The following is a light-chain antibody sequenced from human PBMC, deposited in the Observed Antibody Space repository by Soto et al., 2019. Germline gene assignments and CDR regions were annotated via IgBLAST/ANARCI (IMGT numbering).Light chain of an antibody. CDR3: QQYNNWPPWR. CDR2: GAS. J-gene: IGKJ1*01. CDR1: QSVSSN. Sequence: EIVMTQSPATLSVSPGERATLSCRASQSVSSNLAWYQQKPGQAPRLLIYGASTRPTGIPARFSGSGSGTEFTITISSLQSEDFAVYYCQQYNNWPPWRFGRGTKVEIK. V-gene: IGKV3-15*01.